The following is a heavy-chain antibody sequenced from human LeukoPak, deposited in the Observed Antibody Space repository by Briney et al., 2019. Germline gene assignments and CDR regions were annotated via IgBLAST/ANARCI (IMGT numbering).Heavy chain of an antibody. CDR2: IYPGDSDT. Sequence: GGSLKISCKGSGYSFTSYWIGWVRQMPGEGMEWMGIIYPGDSDTRYSPSFQGQVTISADKSISTAYLQWSSLKASDTAMYYCARTYYDFWSGYYSDYWGQGTLVTVSS. J-gene: IGHJ4*02. D-gene: IGHD3-3*01. V-gene: IGHV5-51*01. CDR3: ARTYYDFWSGYYSDY. CDR1: GYSFTSYW.